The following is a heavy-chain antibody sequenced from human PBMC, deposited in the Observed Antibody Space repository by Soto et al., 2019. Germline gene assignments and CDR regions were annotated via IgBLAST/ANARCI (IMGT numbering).Heavy chain of an antibody. CDR2: IDPSDSYT. CDR3: ARGGVVVVAAGVWFDP. J-gene: IGHJ5*02. CDR1: GYSFTRYW. D-gene: IGHD2-15*01. Sequence: PGESLKISCKGSGYSFTRYWISWVRQMPGKGLEWMGRIDPSDSYTNYSPSFQGHVTISADKSISTAYLQWSSLKASDTAMYYCARGGVVVVAAGVWFDPWGQGTLVTVSS. V-gene: IGHV5-10-1*01.